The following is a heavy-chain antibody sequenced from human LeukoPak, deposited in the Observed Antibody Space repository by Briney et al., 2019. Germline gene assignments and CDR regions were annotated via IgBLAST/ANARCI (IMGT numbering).Heavy chain of an antibody. D-gene: IGHD3-9*01. Sequence: PSETLSLTCAVFGGSFSGYYWSWIRQSPEKGLEWIGEMSHTGATNYNPSLKSRVTVSVDTSKKQFSLNLRSVTAADTAVYYCARGFHYNIVTGGMDVWGQGTTVIVSS. CDR2: MSHTGAT. J-gene: IGHJ6*02. CDR1: GGSFSGYY. V-gene: IGHV4-34*01. CDR3: ARGFHYNIVTGGMDV.